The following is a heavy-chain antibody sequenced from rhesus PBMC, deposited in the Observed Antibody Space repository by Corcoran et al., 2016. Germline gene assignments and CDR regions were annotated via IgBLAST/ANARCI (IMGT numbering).Heavy chain of an antibody. Sequence: EVQLVESGGGLVQPGGSLRLSCAASGFTLRSYGLTWVRPSPGKCLEWVSSLSSNINYIDYSDSVKGRFTISRDNAKNSLSLQMNSLRAEDTAVYYCTRGGTSHAPVDYWGQGVLVTVSS. CDR1: GFTLRSYG. CDR2: LSSNINYI. D-gene: IGHD1-44*01. J-gene: IGHJ4*01. CDR3: TRGGTSHAPVDY. V-gene: IGHV3S16*01.